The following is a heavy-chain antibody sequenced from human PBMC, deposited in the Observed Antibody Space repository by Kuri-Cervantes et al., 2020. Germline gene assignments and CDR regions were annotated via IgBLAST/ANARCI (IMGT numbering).Heavy chain of an antibody. CDR1: GFTFISYA. D-gene: IGHD3-22*01. V-gene: IGHV3-30*09. Sequence: GGSLRLPCAASGFTFISYAMHWVRQAPGKGLEWVAVISYDGSNKYNADSVKGRFAISRDNSKNTLYLQMGSLRAEDMTVYYCARGRRTFYYDSSAYYGAFDIWGQGTMVTVSS. J-gene: IGHJ3*02. CDR3: ARGRRTFYYDSSAYYGAFDI. CDR2: ISYDGSNK.